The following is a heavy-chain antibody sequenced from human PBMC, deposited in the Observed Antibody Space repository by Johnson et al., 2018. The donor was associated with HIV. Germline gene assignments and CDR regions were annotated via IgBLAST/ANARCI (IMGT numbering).Heavy chain of an antibody. D-gene: IGHD3-10*01. CDR2: INWSGGST. CDR3: AKDSDRYYYGSGDAFDI. V-gene: IGHV3-20*04. CDR1: GFMFDDYG. J-gene: IGHJ3*02. Sequence: EVQLVESGGGVVRPGGSLRLSCAASGFMFDDYGMSWVRQAPGKGLEWVSGINWSGGSTDYAESVKGRFTISRDNAKNSLYMQMNVLRAEDTALYFCAKDSDRYYYGSGDAFDIWGQGTMVTVFS.